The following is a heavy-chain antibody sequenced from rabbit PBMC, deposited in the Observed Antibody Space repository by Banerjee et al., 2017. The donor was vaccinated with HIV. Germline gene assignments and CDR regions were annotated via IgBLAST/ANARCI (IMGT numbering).Heavy chain of an antibody. V-gene: IGHV1S45*01. Sequence: QQQLEESGGGLVKPGGTLTLTCTASGFSFSSYYYMCWVRQAPGKGLEWIACIDTGSSGFTYFATWAKGRFTCSKTSSTTVTLQMTRLTAADTATYFCARDTSSSFSSYGMDLWGPGTLVTVS. D-gene: IGHD1-1*01. J-gene: IGHJ6*01. CDR3: ARDTSSSFSSYGMDL. CDR1: GFSFSSYYY. CDR2: IDTGSSGFT.